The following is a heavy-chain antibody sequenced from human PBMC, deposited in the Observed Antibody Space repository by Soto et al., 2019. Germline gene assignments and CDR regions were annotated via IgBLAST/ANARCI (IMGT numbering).Heavy chain of an antibody. CDR2: ISYDGSNK. Sequence: RLSCAASGFTFSSYAMHWVRQAPGKGLEWVAVISYDGSNKYYADSVKGRFTISRDNSKNTLYLQMNSLRAEDTAVYYCARDQGYYDSSGYHFDYWGQGTLVTV. D-gene: IGHD3-22*01. J-gene: IGHJ4*02. CDR1: GFTFSSYA. CDR3: ARDQGYYDSSGYHFDY. V-gene: IGHV3-30-3*01.